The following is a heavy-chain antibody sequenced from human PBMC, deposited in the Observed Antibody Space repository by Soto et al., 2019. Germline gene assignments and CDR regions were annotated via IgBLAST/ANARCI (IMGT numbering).Heavy chain of an antibody. J-gene: IGHJ3*02. CDR2: INSSGST. V-gene: IGHV4-34*01. CDR1: GGTLSGYY. Sequence: PSETLSLTCAVYGGTLSGYYWSWIRQPPEKGLEWIGEINSSGSTNYNPSLTSGVSISVEPSKNQFSLKLSSVTAADTAVYYCARGGFYGPYDSFDICDQGTMITVSS. CDR3: ARGGFYGPYDSFDI. D-gene: IGHD3-10*01.